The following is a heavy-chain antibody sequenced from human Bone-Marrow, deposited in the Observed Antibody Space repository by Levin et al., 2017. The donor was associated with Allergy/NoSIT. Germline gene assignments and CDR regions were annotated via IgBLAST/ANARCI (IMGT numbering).Heavy chain of an antibody. CDR1: GGSISGDY. CDR3: ARGRRDGYSSYWYFDL. J-gene: IGHJ2*01. Sequence: PSETLSLTCTVSGGSISGDYWSWIRQPAGKGLEYIGLVFPSGTTNYTPSLKSRVTLSMDTSKNQFSLKLRFATDADTAMYYCARGRRDGYSSYWYFDLWGRGTLVIVSS. V-gene: IGHV4-4*07. D-gene: IGHD5-24*01. CDR2: VFPSGTT.